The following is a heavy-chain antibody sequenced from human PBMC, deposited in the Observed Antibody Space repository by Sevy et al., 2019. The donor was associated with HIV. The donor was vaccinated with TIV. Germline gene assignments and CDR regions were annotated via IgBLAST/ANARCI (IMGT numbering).Heavy chain of an antibody. J-gene: IGHJ4*02. CDR3: ARSALLGYCSGGSCHDIDY. D-gene: IGHD2-15*01. CDR1: GYSFTSYW. CDR2: IYPGDSDT. Sequence: GESLKISCKGSGYSFTSYWIGWVRQMPGKGLEWMGIIYPGDSDTRCSPSFQGQVTISADKSISTAYLQWSSLKASDTAMYYCARSALLGYCSGGSCHDIDYWGQGTLVTVSS. V-gene: IGHV5-51*01.